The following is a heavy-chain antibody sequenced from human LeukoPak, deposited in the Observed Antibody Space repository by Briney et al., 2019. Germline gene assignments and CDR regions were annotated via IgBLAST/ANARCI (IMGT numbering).Heavy chain of an antibody. V-gene: IGHV3-7*04. Sequence: GGSLRLSCAASGFTFTTYWMNWVRQAPGKGLEWVANIKRDGGEKHYVDSVKGRFTISRDNAKNSLDLQMDSLRAEDTAVYYCARAPTVDTASIWYFDLWGRGTLVSVSS. CDR2: IKRDGGEK. D-gene: IGHD5-18*01. CDR1: GFTFTTYW. J-gene: IGHJ2*01. CDR3: ARAPTVDTASIWYFDL.